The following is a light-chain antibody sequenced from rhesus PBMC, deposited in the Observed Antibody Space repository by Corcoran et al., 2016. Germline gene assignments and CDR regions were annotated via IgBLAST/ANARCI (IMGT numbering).Light chain of an antibody. CDR2: QAS. V-gene: IGKV1S6*01. J-gene: IGKJ1*01. Sequence: DIQMTQSPSSLSASVGDRVTITCRASQGIAGWLAWYQQKPGKAPKLLVYQASNLQSGVPSRFSVSGSGTEFTHTISSLQPEDFATYYCQQHNSYPRTFGQGTKVEIK. CDR3: QQHNSYPRT. CDR1: QGIAGW.